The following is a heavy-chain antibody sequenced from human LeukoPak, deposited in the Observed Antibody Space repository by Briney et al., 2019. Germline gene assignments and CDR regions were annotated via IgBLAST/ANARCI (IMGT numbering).Heavy chain of an antibody. V-gene: IGHV1-2*02. J-gene: IGHJ3*02. Sequence: ASVKVSCKTSGYTFTDYYIHWVRQAPGQGLEWMGWINPKSGGTNNAQKFQGRVTMTRDTSTSTVYMELSSLRSEDTAVYYCARDHAFDIWGQGTMVTVSS. CDR3: ARDHAFDI. CDR1: GYTFTDYY. CDR2: INPKSGGT.